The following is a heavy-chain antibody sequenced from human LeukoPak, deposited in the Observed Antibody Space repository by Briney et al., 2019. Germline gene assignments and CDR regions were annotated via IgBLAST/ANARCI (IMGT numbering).Heavy chain of an antibody. Sequence: ASVTVSCKASGYTFTSYGISWVRQAPGQGLEWMGWISTYNGNTDYAQKFQGRVTMTTDTSTSTAYMELRSLRSDDTAVYYCASNYYSSGYTYAFDIWGQGTMVTVSS. D-gene: IGHD3-22*01. CDR1: GYTFTSYG. V-gene: IGHV1-18*01. CDR3: ASNYYSSGYTYAFDI. CDR2: ISTYNGNT. J-gene: IGHJ3*02.